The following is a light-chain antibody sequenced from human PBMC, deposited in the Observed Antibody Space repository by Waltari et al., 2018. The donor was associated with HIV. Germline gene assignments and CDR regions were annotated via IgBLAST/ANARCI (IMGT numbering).Light chain of an antibody. V-gene: IGLV4-69*01. CDR2: INSDGSH. CDR1: SGHSHSA. J-gene: IGLJ2*01. Sequence: QLVLPQSPSASDSLGASVKLTCTLSSGHSHSAIAWYQLQPQKGPRYLLKINSDGSHYKGDGIPDRFSGSSSGAERYLIISSLQSDDEADYYCQTWGTGIQDVVFGGGTKLTVL. CDR3: QTWGTGIQDVV.